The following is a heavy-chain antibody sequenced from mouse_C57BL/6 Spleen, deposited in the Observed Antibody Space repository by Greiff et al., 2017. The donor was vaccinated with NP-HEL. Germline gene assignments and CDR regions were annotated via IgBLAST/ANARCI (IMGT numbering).Heavy chain of an antibody. V-gene: IGHV1-39*01. Sequence: EVQLQESGPELVKPGASVKISCKASGYSFTDYNMNWVKQSNGKSLEWIGVINPNYGTTSYNQKFKGKATLTVDQSSSTAYMQLNSLTSEDSAVYYCARNYGSSYEPAMDYWGQGTSVTVSS. CDR3: ARNYGSSYEPAMDY. J-gene: IGHJ4*01. D-gene: IGHD1-1*01. CDR1: GYSFTDYN. CDR2: INPNYGTT.